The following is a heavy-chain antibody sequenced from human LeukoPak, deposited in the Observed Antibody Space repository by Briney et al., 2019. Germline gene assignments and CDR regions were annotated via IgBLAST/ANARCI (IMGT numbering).Heavy chain of an antibody. J-gene: IGHJ4*02. CDR2: ISSSSSYI. Sequence: GGSLGLSCAASGFTFSSYSMNWVRQAPGKGLEWVSSISSSSSYIYYADSVKGRFTISRDNAKNSLYLQMNSLRAEDTAVYYCAKQWPRRAFDYWGQGTLVTVSS. D-gene: IGHD6-19*01. V-gene: IGHV3-21*01. CDR1: GFTFSSYS. CDR3: AKQWPRRAFDY.